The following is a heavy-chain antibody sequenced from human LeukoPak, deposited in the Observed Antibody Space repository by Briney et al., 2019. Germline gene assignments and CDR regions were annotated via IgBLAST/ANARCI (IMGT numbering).Heavy chain of an antibody. CDR3: ASGKGGHYYGDSKETPFDY. J-gene: IGHJ4*02. V-gene: IGHV4-4*07. Sequence: PSETLSLTCTVSGGSISSYYWSWIRRPAGKGLEWIGRIYTSGSTNYNPSLKSRVTMSVDTSKNQFSLKLSSVTAADTAVYYCASGKGGHYYGDSKETPFDYWGQGTLVTVSS. D-gene: IGHD4-17*01. CDR1: GGSISSYY. CDR2: IYTSGST.